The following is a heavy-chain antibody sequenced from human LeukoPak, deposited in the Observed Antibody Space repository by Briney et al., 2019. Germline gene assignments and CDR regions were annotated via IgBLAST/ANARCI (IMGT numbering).Heavy chain of an antibody. V-gene: IGHV7-4-1*02. CDR1: GYTFTSYA. CDR3: ARAPRGYCSGGSCRKHYYYYMDV. CDR2: INTNTGNP. Sequence: ASVKVSCKASGYTFTSYAMNWVRQAPGQGLEWMGWINTNTGNPTYAQGFTGRFVFSLDTSVSTAYLQISSLKAEDTAVYYCARAPRGYCSGGSCRKHYYYYMDVWGKGTTVTVSS. J-gene: IGHJ6*03. D-gene: IGHD2-15*01.